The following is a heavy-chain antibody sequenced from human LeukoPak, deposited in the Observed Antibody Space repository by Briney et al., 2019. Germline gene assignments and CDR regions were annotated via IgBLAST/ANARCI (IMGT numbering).Heavy chain of an antibody. J-gene: IGHJ4*02. CDR3: ARPPLGGDNLPEYYFDY. CDR2: INPNSGGT. Sequence: ASVKVSCKASGYTFTGYYMHWVRQAPGQGLEWIGWINPNSGGTNYAQKFQGRVTMTRDTSISTAYMELSRLRSDDTAVYYCARPPLGGDNLPEYYFDYWGQGTLVTVSS. CDR1: GYTFTGYY. V-gene: IGHV1-2*02. D-gene: IGHD4-17*01.